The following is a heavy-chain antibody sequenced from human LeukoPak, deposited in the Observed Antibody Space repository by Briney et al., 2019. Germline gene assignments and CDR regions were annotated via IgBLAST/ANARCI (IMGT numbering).Heavy chain of an antibody. CDR2: ISSDESST. J-gene: IGHJ4*02. CDR1: GFTFSNYW. CDR3: ARGGFTGTSCPYFDY. Sequence: GGSLRLPCAASGFTFSNYWMHWVRHAPGKGLVWVSRISSDESSTTYADSVKGRFTISRDNAKNTLYLKMNTLRAEDTAIYFCARGGFTGTSCPYFDYWGQGTLVTVSS. V-gene: IGHV3-74*01. D-gene: IGHD2-2*01.